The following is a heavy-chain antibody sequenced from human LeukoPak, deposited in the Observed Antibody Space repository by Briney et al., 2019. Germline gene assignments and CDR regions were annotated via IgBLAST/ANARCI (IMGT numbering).Heavy chain of an antibody. CDR1: GYTFTGYY. CDR2: INPNSGGT. Sequence: GASVKVSCKASGYTFTGYYMHWVRQAPGQGLEWMGRINPNSGGTNYAQKFQGRVTMTRDTSISTAYMELSRLRSDDTAVYYCAILKLAYYYYMDVWGKGTTVTVSS. V-gene: IGHV1-2*06. CDR3: AILKLAYYYYMDV. D-gene: IGHD6-13*01. J-gene: IGHJ6*03.